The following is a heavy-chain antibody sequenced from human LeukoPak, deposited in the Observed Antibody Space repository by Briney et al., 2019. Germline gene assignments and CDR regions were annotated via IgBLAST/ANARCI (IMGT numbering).Heavy chain of an antibody. V-gene: IGHV3-64*02. CDR2: ISPNGDST. CDR3: ATGYNFYYDF. CDR1: GFTFSRCA. D-gene: IGHD1-1*01. J-gene: IGHJ4*02. Sequence: GGSLRLSCAASGFTFSRCAVHWVRQAPGKGLEYVSSISPNGDSTYYADSVKGRFTISRDNSQNTLYFQMGSLRAEDMAVYYCATGYNFYYDFWGQGALVTVSS.